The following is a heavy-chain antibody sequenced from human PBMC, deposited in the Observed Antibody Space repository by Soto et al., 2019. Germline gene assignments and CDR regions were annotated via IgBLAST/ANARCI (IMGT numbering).Heavy chain of an antibody. CDR2: IVVGSGNT. V-gene: IGHV1-58*01. J-gene: IGHJ5*02. D-gene: IGHD4-17*01. CDR3: AARFLTTVVTHIGWLDP. Sequence: GASVKVSCKASGFTFTSSAVQWVRQARGQRLEWIGWIVVGSGNTNYAQKFQERVTITRDMSTSTAYMELSSLRSEDTAVYYCAARFLTTVVTHIGWLDPWGQGTLVTVSS. CDR1: GFTFTSSA.